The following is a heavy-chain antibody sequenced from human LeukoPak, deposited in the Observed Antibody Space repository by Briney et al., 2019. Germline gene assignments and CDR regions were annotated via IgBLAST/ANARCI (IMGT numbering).Heavy chain of an antibody. V-gene: IGHV3-23*01. CDR3: AKDRSIGTYYTFDH. CDR1: GFTFSSYA. J-gene: IGHJ4*02. D-gene: IGHD1-26*01. CDR2: ISASGVMT. Sequence: GGSLRLSCAASGFTFSSYAMSWVRQAPGKGLEWVSSISASGVMTYYADSVKGRFTVSRDNSKNSLYLQMNSLTAADTAVYYCAKDRSIGTYYTFDHWGQGTLVTVSS.